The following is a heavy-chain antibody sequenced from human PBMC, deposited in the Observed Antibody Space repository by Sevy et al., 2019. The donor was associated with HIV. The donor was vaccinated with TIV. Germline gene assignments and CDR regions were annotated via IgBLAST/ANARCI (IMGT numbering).Heavy chain of an antibody. CDR2: ISYDGSNK. J-gene: IGHJ4*02. V-gene: IGHV3-30-3*01. Sequence: GSLRLSCAASGFTFSSYAMHWVRQAPGKGLEWVAVISYDGSNKYYADSVKGRFTISRDNSKNTLYLQMNSLRAEDTAVYYCARDVRAFGGVIPSGVDYWGQGTLVTVSS. D-gene: IGHD3-16*02. CDR3: ARDVRAFGGVIPSGVDY. CDR1: GFTFSSYA.